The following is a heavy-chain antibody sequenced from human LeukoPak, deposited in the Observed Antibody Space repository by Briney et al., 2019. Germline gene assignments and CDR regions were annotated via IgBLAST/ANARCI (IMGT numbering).Heavy chain of an antibody. CDR3: ARDRGYYDSSGLFRWFDP. D-gene: IGHD3-22*01. J-gene: IGHJ5*02. V-gene: IGHV4-59*01. CDR2: IYYSGGT. Sequence: SETLSLTCTVSGGSISSYYWSWIRQPPGKGLEWIGNIYYSGGTNYNPSLKSRVTISVDTSKNQFSLKLSSVTAADTAVYYCARDRGYYDSSGLFRWFDPWGQGTLVTVSS. CDR1: GGSISSYY.